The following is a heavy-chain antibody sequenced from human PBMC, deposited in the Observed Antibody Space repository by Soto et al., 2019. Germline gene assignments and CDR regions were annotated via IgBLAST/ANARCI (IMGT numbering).Heavy chain of an antibody. V-gene: IGHV4-59*01. CDR3: AKSLVAPPAMSYYYYYMDV. J-gene: IGHJ6*03. Sequence: SETLSLTCTVSSGSISSYYWSWIRQPPGKGLEWIGYMYNSGSTNYNPSLRSRVTISVDTPKNQLSLKLSSVTAADTAVYYCAKSLVAPPAMSYYYYYMDVSGKGTTVTVSS. CDR2: MYNSGST. CDR1: SGSISSYY. D-gene: IGHD2-2*01.